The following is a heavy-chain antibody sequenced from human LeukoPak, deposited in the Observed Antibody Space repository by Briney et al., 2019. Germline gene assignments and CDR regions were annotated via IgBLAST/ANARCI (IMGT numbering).Heavy chain of an antibody. CDR3: AKGLETYCSSTSCYFGAFDI. D-gene: IGHD2-2*01. Sequence: GRSLRLSCAASGFTFSSYAMHWVRQAPGKGLEWVAVIWYDGSNKYYADSVKGRFTISRDNSKNTLYLQMNSLRAEDTAVYYCAKGLETYCSSTSCYFGAFDIWGQGTMVTVSS. V-gene: IGHV3-30*04. J-gene: IGHJ3*02. CDR2: IWYDGSNK. CDR1: GFTFSSYA.